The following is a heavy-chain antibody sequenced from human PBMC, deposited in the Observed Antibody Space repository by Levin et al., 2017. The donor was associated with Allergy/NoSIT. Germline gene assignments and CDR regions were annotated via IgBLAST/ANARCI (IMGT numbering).Heavy chain of an antibody. Sequence: GGSLRLSCAASGFNFSTYSMNWVRQAPGKGLEWVSSITTTSVYIYYADSVKGRFTISRDNAKNSLYLQLNSLRVEDTAVYYCARDVEASIFGVLIGTGGMDVWGQGTTVTVSS. D-gene: IGHD3-3*01. V-gene: IGHV3-21*01. CDR2: ITTTSVYI. CDR1: GFNFSTYS. J-gene: IGHJ6*02. CDR3: ARDVEASIFGVLIGTGGMDV.